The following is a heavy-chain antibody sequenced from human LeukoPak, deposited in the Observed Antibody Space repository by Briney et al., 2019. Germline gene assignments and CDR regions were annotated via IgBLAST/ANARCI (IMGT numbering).Heavy chain of an antibody. Sequence: PSETLSLTCTVSGDSISSSNCYWGWIRQPPGKGLEWIGSIYFSGGTYYNPSLKSRVSISVDTSKNQFSLKLSSVTAADTAVYYCATYYDLIDYRGQGTLVTVSS. CDR1: GDSISSSNCY. V-gene: IGHV4-39*07. J-gene: IGHJ4*02. CDR2: IYFSGGT. D-gene: IGHD3-22*01. CDR3: ATYYDLIDY.